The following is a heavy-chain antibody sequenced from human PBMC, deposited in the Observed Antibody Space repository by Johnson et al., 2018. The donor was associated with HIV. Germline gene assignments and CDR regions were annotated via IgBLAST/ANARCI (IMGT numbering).Heavy chain of an antibody. Sequence: VQLVESGGGVVQPGRSLRLSCAASGFTFSSYAMHWVRQAPGKGLEWVSVISYDGSNKYYADSVKGRFTISRDNSKNTLYLQMNSLRAEDTAVYYCEAITRGAFDIWGQGTMVTVSS. J-gene: IGHJ3*02. V-gene: IGHV3-30*04. CDR2: ISYDGSNK. D-gene: IGHD5-12*01. CDR3: EAITRGAFDI. CDR1: GFTFSSYA.